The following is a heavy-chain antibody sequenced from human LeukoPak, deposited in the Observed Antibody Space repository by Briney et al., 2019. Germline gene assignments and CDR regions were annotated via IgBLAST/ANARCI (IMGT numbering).Heavy chain of an antibody. D-gene: IGHD3-10*01. V-gene: IGHV4-59*01. CDR3: ARANYYGSGPETFDI. J-gene: IGHJ3*02. CDR2: IYYSGST. Sequence: SETLSLTCSVSGGSISTYYWTWIRQPPGKGLEWFGYIYYSGSTNYNPSLKSRVTISVDTSKNQFSLNLSSVTATDTAVYYCARANYYGSGPETFDIWGQGTMVTVSS. CDR1: GGSISTYY.